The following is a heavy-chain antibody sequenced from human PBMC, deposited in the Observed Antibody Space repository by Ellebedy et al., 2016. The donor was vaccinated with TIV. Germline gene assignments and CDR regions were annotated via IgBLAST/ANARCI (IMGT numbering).Heavy chain of an antibody. CDR1: GFTFSSYD. CDR2: IGTAGDT. D-gene: IGHD2-2*01. Sequence: PGGSLRLSCAASGFTFSSYDMYWVRQATGKGLEWVSAIGTAGDTYYAGSVKGRFTISRENAKNSLYLQMNSLRAGDTAIYYCARVLYQAPYYYGMDVWGQGTTVTVSS. CDR3: ARVLYQAPYYYGMDV. V-gene: IGHV3-13*01. J-gene: IGHJ6*02.